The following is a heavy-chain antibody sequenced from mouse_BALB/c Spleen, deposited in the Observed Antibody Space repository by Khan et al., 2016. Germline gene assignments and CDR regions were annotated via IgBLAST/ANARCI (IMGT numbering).Heavy chain of an antibody. D-gene: IGHD1-1*01. Sequence: QVQLQQSGAELAKPGASVKMSCKASDYTFTTYWMHWVKQRPGQGLEWLGYINPSTGSPEYNQRFKDKATLTADNASSTAYMQLISLTSVDSAVNYGAREGGYCHGSSWYVDVWGAGTTVTGSS. CDR2: INPSTGSP. V-gene: IGHV1-7*01. J-gene: IGHJ1*01. CDR1: DYTFTTYW. CDR3: AREGGYCHGSSWYVDV.